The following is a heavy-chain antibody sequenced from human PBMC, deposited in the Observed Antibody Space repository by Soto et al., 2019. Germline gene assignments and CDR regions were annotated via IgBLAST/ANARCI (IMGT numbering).Heavy chain of an antibody. CDR1: GFTFSGYS. D-gene: IGHD6-19*01. CDR2: ISSRSTNI. J-gene: IGHJ4*02. Sequence: LRLSCVGSGFTFSGYSMAWVRQAPGRGLEWVASISSRSTNIDYADSVKGRFTISRDNAKNLVSLQMSSLRGEDTALYYCAKFTEPGYSSIWYYFEYWGQGTPVTVSS. CDR3: AKFTEPGYSSIWYYFEY. V-gene: IGHV3-21*06.